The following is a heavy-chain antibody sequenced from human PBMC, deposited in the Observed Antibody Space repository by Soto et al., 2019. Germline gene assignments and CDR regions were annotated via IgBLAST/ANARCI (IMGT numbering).Heavy chain of an antibody. D-gene: IGHD3-22*01. V-gene: IGHV4-59*01. CDR3: ARALYYYDSSGYPNWFDP. CDR1: GGSISSYY. J-gene: IGHJ5*02. Sequence: ETLSLTCTVSGGSISSYYWSWIRQPPGKGLEWIGYIYYSGSTNYNPSLKSRVTISVDTSKNQFSLKLSSVTAADTAVYYCARALYYYDSSGYPNWFDPWGQGTLVTVSS. CDR2: IYYSGST.